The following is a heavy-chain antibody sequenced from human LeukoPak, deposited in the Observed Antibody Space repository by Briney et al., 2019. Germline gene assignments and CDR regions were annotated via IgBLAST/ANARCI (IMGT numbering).Heavy chain of an antibody. D-gene: IGHD5-18*01. CDR1: GFTISANF. CDR3: AGDLSGYSYGFGGDL. J-gene: IGHJ4*02. V-gene: IGHV3-66*01. CDR2: MYSVGST. Sequence: GGSLRLSCAASGFTISANFMSWVRQAPGKGLEWVSIMYSVGSTFYADSVKGRFTISRDPSKNSLDLQMDSLRVDDTAVYYCAGDLSGYSYGFGGDLWGQGTLVTVSS.